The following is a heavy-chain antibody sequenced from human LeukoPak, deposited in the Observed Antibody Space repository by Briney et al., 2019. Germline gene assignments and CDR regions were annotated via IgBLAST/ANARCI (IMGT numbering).Heavy chain of an antibody. V-gene: IGHV1-24*01. J-gene: IGHJ4*02. CDR3: ATWGYCSGGSCYPYYFDY. CDR2: FDPEDGET. D-gene: IGHD2-15*01. CDR1: GYTLTELS. Sequence: GASVKVACKASGYTLTELSMHWVRQAPGKGLEWMGGFDPEDGETIYAQKFQGRVTMTEDTSTDTAYMELSSLRSEDTAVYYCATWGYCSGGSCYPYYFDYWGQGTLVTVSS.